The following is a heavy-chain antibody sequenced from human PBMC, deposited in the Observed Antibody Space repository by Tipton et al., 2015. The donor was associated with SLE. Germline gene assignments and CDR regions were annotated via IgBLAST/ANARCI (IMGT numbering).Heavy chain of an antibody. D-gene: IGHD3/OR15-3a*01. CDR2: IYTSGST. CDR3: ARDGGLGDAFDI. Sequence: LRLSCTVSGGSISSGSYYWSWIRQPAGKGLEWIGYIYTSGSTNYNPSLKSRVTISVDTSKNQFSLKLSSVTAADTAVYYCARDGGLGDAFDIWGQGTMVTVSS. J-gene: IGHJ3*02. CDR1: GGSISSGSYY. V-gene: IGHV4-61*09.